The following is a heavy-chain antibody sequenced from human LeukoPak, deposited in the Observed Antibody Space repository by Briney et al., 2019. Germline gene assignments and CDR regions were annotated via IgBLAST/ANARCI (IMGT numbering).Heavy chain of an antibody. CDR2: IYYSGST. CDR3: ARCDLMGASDFDH. Sequence: SETLSLTCTVSSGSVSSGSYYWSWIRQPPGKGLEWIGYIYYSGSTNYNPSLKSRVTISVDTSKNQFSLKLSSVTAADTAVYYCARCDLMGASDFDHWGQGTLVTVSS. J-gene: IGHJ4*02. V-gene: IGHV4-61*01. D-gene: IGHD1-26*01. CDR1: SGSVSSGSYY.